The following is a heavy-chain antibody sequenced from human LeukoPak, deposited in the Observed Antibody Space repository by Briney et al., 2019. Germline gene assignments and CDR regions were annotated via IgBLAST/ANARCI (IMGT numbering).Heavy chain of an antibody. Sequence: GGSLRLSCAASGFTFSSYAMSWVRQAPGKGLEWVSAISGRGGSTYYADSVKGRFTISRDNSKNTLYLQMNSLRAEDTAVYYCAKEGGYYYDSSGYYSPATDAFDIWGQGTMVTVSS. CDR2: ISGRGGST. D-gene: IGHD3-22*01. CDR1: GFTFSSYA. V-gene: IGHV3-23*01. CDR3: AKEGGYYYDSSGYYSPATDAFDI. J-gene: IGHJ3*02.